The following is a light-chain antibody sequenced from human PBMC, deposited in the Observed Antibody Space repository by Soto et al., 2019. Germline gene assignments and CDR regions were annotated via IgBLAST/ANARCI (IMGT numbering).Light chain of an antibody. J-gene: IGKJ2*01. CDR1: QSISSY. Sequence: DIQMTQSPSSLSATVGDRVTITCRASQSISSYLNWYQQKPGKAPKLLIYAASSLPSGVPSRFSGSGSGTDFTLTISSLQPEDFATYYCQQSDSTPYTFGQGTKVDIK. V-gene: IGKV1-39*01. CDR2: AAS. CDR3: QQSDSTPYT.